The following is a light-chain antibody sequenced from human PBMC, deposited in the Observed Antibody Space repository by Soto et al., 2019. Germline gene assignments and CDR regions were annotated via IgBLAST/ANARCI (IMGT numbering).Light chain of an antibody. CDR1: QSVNNNY. Sequence: EIVLTQSPGTLSLSPGERATLSCRASQSVNNNYLAWYQQRPGQTPRLLVNGVSNRATGIPDRFSGGGSGTDFTLTTSSLEPEDFAVYYCQQYGLPPRSFGQGTRVEIK. V-gene: IGKV3-20*01. CDR3: QQYGLPPRS. J-gene: IGKJ2*01. CDR2: GVS.